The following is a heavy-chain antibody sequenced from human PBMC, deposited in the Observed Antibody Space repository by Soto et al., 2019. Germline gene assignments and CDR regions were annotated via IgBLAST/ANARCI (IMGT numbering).Heavy chain of an antibody. Sequence: QITLKESGPTLVKPTQTLTLTCTFSGFSLSTSGVGVGWIRQPPGKALEWLALIYWDDVKRYSPSLRSRLTIXXDTSKNQVVLTVTNMDPVDTATYYCARRSSGYFDYWGQGTLVTVSS. D-gene: IGHD3-22*01. V-gene: IGHV2-5*02. CDR1: GFSLSTSGVG. CDR2: IYWDDVK. CDR3: ARRSSGYFDY. J-gene: IGHJ4*02.